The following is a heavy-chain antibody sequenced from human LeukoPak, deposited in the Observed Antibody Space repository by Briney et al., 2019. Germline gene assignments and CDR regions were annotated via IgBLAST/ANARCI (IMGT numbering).Heavy chain of an antibody. Sequence: PSGTLSLTCAVSGGSISSDHWRTWVRQAPGKGLEWIGEIHHSGSTNYDPSLRGRVTISIDKSKKQFSLNLRSVTAADTAIYYCAHRSYYDSTRYFPYWGQGTLVTVSS. D-gene: IGHD3-22*01. J-gene: IGHJ4*02. V-gene: IGHV4-4*02. CDR2: IHHSGST. CDR1: GGSISSDHW. CDR3: AHRSYYDSTRYFPY.